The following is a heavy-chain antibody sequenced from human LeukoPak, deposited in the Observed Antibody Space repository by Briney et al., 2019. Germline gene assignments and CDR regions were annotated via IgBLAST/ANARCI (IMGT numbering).Heavy chain of an antibody. Sequence: SETLSLTCTVSGGSISSGGYYWRWIRQHPGKGLEWIGYIYYSGSTYYNPSLKSRVTIPVDTSKNQFSLKLSSVTAADTAVYYCARDQNGDLDYWGQGTLVTVSS. CDR2: IYYSGST. J-gene: IGHJ4*02. CDR1: GGSISSGGYY. V-gene: IGHV4-61*08. D-gene: IGHD4-17*01. CDR3: ARDQNGDLDY.